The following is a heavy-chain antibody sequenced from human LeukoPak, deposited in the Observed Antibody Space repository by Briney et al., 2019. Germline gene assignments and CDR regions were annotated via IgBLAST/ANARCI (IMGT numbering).Heavy chain of an antibody. D-gene: IGHD5-18*01. J-gene: IGHJ5*02. CDR1: GGSISSGGYY. V-gene: IGHV4-61*08. CDR3: ARGGIKKYSYGYPWFDP. Sequence: SETLSLTCTVSGGSISSGGYYWSWIRQHPGKGLEWIGYIYYSGSTYYNPSLKSRVTISVDTSKNQFSLKLSSVTAADTAVYYCARGGIKKYSYGYPWFDPWGQGTLVTVSS. CDR2: IYYSGST.